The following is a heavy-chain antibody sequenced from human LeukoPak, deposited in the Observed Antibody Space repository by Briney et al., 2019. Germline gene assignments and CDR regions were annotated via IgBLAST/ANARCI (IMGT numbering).Heavy chain of an antibody. Sequence: GGSLRLSCTASGFTFGDYAMSWVRQAPGKGLEWVGFIRSKAYGGTTEYSAYVKGRITISRDDSKSIAYLQMNSLKTEDTAVYYCTSTDIEVVPAAIQRGDYWGQGTLVTVSS. CDR1: GFTFGDYA. D-gene: IGHD2-2*02. J-gene: IGHJ4*02. V-gene: IGHV3-49*04. CDR2: IRSKAYGGTT. CDR3: TSTDIEVVPAAIQRGDY.